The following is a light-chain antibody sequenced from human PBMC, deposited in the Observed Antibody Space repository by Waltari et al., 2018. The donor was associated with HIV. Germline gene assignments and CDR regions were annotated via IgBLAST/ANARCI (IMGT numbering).Light chain of an antibody. CDR2: TNN. Sequence: QSVLTPPPSASGTPGQRVTIPCSVSSSNIATNPVNWYQQLPGTAPKLLIYTNNQRPSGVPARFSGYKSGTSAALAISGLQSDDDADYYCATWDDSLNGWVFGGGTRLTVL. CDR3: ATWDDSLNGWV. CDR1: SSNIATNP. J-gene: IGLJ3*02. V-gene: IGLV1-44*01.